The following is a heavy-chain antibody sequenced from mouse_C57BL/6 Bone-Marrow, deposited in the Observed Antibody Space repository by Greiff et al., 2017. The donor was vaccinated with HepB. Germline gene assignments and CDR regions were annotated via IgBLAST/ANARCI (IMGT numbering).Heavy chain of an antibody. CDR2: ISSGGSYT. V-gene: IGHV5-6*02. D-gene: IGHD1-1*01. Sequence: DVKLVESGGDLVKPGGSLKLSCAASGFTFSSYGMSWVRQTPDKRLEWVATISSGGSYTYYPDSVKGRFTISRDNAKNTLYLQMSSLKSEDTAMYYCARHYYGSRGYWYFDVWGTGTTVTVSS. J-gene: IGHJ1*03. CDR1: GFTFSSYG. CDR3: ARHYYGSRGYWYFDV.